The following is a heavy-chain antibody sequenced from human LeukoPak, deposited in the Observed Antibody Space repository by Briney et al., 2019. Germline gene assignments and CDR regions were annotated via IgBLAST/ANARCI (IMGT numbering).Heavy chain of an antibody. V-gene: IGHV3-30*02. J-gene: IGHJ4*02. D-gene: IGHD3-10*01. CDR2: IRYDGSNK. CDR3: ARVGSGSYSFDY. Sequence: PGGSLRLSCAASGLTFSSYGMHWVRQAPGKGLEWVAFIRYDGSNKYYADSVKGRFTISRDNSKNTLYLQMNSLRAEDTAVYYCARVGSGSYSFDYWGQGTLVTVSS. CDR1: GLTFSSYG.